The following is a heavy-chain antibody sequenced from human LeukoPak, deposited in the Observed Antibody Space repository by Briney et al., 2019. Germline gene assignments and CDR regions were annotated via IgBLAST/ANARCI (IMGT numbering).Heavy chain of an antibody. Sequence: ASVKVSCKASGYTFTSYGISWVRQAPGQGLEWMGWISAYNGNTNYAQKLQGRVTMTTDTSTSTAYMELRSLRSDDTAVYYCARGGYGSGSYYPYGMDVWGQGTTATVSS. CDR1: GYTFTSYG. CDR2: ISAYNGNT. D-gene: IGHD3-10*01. CDR3: ARGGYGSGSYYPYGMDV. J-gene: IGHJ6*02. V-gene: IGHV1-18*01.